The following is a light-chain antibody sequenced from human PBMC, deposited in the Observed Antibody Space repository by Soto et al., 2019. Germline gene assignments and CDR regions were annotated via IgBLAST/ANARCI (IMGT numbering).Light chain of an antibody. V-gene: IGLV4-69*01. J-gene: IGLJ3*02. Sequence: QPVLTQSPPASASPGASVTLTCTLSSDHSGYAIAWHQQQPEQGPRYLIKVDNRGSHTKGDGIPGLFSGSSSGAERYLTTSRLQAEDEADYYCQTWGTGSWVFGGGTKLTVL. CDR3: QTWGTGSWV. CDR2: VDNRGSH. CDR1: SDHSGYA.